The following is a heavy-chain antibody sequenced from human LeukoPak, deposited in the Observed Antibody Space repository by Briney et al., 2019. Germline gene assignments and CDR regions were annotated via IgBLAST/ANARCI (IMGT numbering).Heavy chain of an antibody. CDR3: AKDAAANVDYPYYFDY. D-gene: IGHD4-11*01. CDR2: ISYDGSDK. V-gene: IGHV3-30*18. J-gene: IGHJ4*02. Sequence: GGSLRLSCAASRFTFSNYVMHWVRQAPGKGLEWVAVISYDGSDKYYADSVKGRFTISRDNSKNTLYLQMNSLRAEDTAVYYCAKDAAANVDYPYYFDYWGQGALVTVSS. CDR1: RFTFSNYV.